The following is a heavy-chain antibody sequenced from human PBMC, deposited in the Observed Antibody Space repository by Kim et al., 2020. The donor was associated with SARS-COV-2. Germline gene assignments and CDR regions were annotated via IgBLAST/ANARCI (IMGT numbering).Heavy chain of an antibody. CDR2: INHSGST. Sequence: SETLSLTCAVYGGSFSGYYWSWIRQPPGKGLEWIGEINHSGSTNYNPSLKSRVTISVDTSKNQFSLKLSSVTAADTAVYYCARGAAGTFFPRGLQYWGQGTLVTVSS. J-gene: IGHJ4*02. CDR3: ARGAAGTFFPRGLQY. V-gene: IGHV4-34*01. D-gene: IGHD6-19*01. CDR1: GGSFSGYY.